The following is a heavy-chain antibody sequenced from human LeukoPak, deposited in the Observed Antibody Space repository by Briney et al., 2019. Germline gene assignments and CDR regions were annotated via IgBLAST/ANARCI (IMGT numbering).Heavy chain of an antibody. CDR2: IKSKTDGGTT. J-gene: IGHJ4*02. V-gene: IGHV3-15*01. CDR1: GFTVSSNY. CDR3: TTAGGGHYYDSSGYYYEY. D-gene: IGHD3-22*01. Sequence: PGGSLRLSCAASGFTVSSNYMSWVRQAPGKGLEWVGRIKSKTDGGTTDYAAPVKGRFTISRDDSKNTLYLQMNSLKTEDTAVYYCTTAGGGHYYDSSGYYYEYWGQGTLVTVSS.